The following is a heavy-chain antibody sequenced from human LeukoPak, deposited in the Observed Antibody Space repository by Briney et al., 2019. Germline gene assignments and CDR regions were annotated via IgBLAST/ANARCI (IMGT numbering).Heavy chain of an antibody. CDR3: AKSPISMIVVAKGWYFDP. Sequence: GGSLRLSCAASGFTFSSYAMSWVRRAPGKGLEWVSVISGGGDSTDYADSVKGRFSISRDNSKNTLYLQMNSLRAEDTAVYYCAKSPISMIVVAKGWYFDPWGRGTLVTVSS. D-gene: IGHD3-22*01. CDR2: ISGGGDST. J-gene: IGHJ2*01. V-gene: IGHV3-23*01. CDR1: GFTFSSYA.